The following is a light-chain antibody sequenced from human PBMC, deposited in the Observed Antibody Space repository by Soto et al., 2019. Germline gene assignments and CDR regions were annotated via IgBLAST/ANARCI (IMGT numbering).Light chain of an antibody. V-gene: IGKV3-15*01. CDR2: EAA. Sequence: EVVLTQSPATLSVSPGERAILSCRASQSVGSNLAWYQQKPGQAPRLLIYEAATRATGIPARFSGSGSGTELALTISGLQSEAFAVFYCQQYNSWPPNTFGQGTKLEIK. CDR3: QQYNSWPPNT. CDR1: QSVGSN. J-gene: IGKJ2*01.